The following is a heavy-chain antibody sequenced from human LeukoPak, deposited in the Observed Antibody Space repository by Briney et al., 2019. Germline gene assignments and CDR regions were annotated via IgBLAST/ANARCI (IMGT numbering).Heavy chain of an antibody. Sequence: GGSLRLSCAASGFIFSSYSMNWVRQAPGKGLEWVAVIWYDGSNKYYADSVKGRFTISRDNSKNTLYLQMNSLRAEDTAVYYCAKATNVGIAVAGAFDYWGQGTLVTVSS. J-gene: IGHJ4*02. V-gene: IGHV3-33*06. CDR1: GFIFSSYS. D-gene: IGHD6-19*01. CDR2: IWYDGSNK. CDR3: AKATNVGIAVAGAFDY.